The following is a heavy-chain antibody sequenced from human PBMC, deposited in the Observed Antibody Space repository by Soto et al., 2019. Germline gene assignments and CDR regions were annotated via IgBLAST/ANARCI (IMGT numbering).Heavy chain of an antibody. CDR1: GFTFSSCA. J-gene: IGHJ4*02. V-gene: IGHV3-23*01. Sequence: GGSLRLSCAASGFTFSSCAMSWVRQAPGKGLEWVSAISGSGGSTYYADSVKGRFTISRDNSKNTLYLQMNSLRAEDTAVYYCAKKAMVRGVTVLLFDYWGQGTLVTVSS. D-gene: IGHD3-10*01. CDR3: AKKAMVRGVTVLLFDY. CDR2: ISGSGGST.